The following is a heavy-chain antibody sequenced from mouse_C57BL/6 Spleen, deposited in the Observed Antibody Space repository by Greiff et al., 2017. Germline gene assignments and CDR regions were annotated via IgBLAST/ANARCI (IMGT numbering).Heavy chain of an antibody. CDR2: IYPRSGNT. V-gene: IGHV1-81*01. D-gene: IGHD1-1*01. CDR3: ARRYYGSSYDYYAMDY. Sequence: QVQLKQSGAELARPGASVKLSCKASGYTFTSYGISWVKQSTGQGLEWIGEIYPRSGNTYYNEKFKGKATLTADKSSSTAYMELRSLTSEDSAVYFCARRYYGSSYDYYAMDYWGQGTSVTVSS. J-gene: IGHJ4*01. CDR1: GYTFTSYG.